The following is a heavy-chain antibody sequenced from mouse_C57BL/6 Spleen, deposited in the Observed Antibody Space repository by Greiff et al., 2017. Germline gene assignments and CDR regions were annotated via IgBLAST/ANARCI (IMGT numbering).Heavy chain of an antibody. V-gene: IGHV1-64*01. CDR3: ASLYYGSSYDFDY. Sequence: QVQLQQSGAELVKPGASVTLSCKASGYTFTSYWMHWVKQRPGQGLEWIGMIHPNSGSTNYNEKFKSKATLTVDKSSITAYMQLSSLTSEDSAVYYCASLYYGSSYDFDYWGQGTTLTVSS. CDR1: GYTFTSYW. D-gene: IGHD1-1*01. CDR2: IHPNSGST. J-gene: IGHJ2*01.